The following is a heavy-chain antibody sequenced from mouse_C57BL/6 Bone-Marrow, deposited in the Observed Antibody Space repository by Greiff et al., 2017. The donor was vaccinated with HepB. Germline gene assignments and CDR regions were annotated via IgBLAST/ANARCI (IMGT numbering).Heavy chain of an antibody. CDR1: GFTFSSYA. D-gene: IGHD2-12*01. CDR2: ISDGGSYT. Sequence: EVQVVESGGGLVKPGGSLKLSCAASGFTFSSYAMPWVRQTPEKRLEWVATISDGGSYTYYPDNVKGRFTISRDNAKNNLYLQMSHLKSEDTAMYYCAREGYYSPAWFAYWGQGTLVTVSA. V-gene: IGHV5-4*01. J-gene: IGHJ3*01. CDR3: AREGYYSPAWFAY.